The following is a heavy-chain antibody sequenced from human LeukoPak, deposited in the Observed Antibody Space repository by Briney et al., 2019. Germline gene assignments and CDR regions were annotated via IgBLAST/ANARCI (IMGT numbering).Heavy chain of an antibody. Sequence: SETLTLTCAVYGGFFSGYYWSWIRQPPGKGVEWIGEINHSGSTNYNPSLKSRVTISVDTSKNQFSLKLSSVTAADTAVYYCARVMPYKRRFGESLPFDYRGQGTLVTVSS. CDR2: INHSGST. CDR3: ARVMPYKRRFGESLPFDY. D-gene: IGHD3-10*01. CDR1: GGFFSGYY. V-gene: IGHV4-34*01. J-gene: IGHJ4*02.